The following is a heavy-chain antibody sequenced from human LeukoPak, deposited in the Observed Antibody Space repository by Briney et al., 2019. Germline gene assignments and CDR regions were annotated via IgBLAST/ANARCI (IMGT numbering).Heavy chain of an antibody. CDR2: INHSGST. J-gene: IGHJ1*01. CDR3: ARGGGWYEVYFQH. V-gene: IGHV4-34*01. CDR1: GGSFSSYY. Sequence: SETLSLTCAVYGGSFSSYYWSWIRQPPGKGLEWIGEINHSGSTNYNPSLKSRVTISVDTSKNQFSLKLSSVTAADTAVYYCARGGGWYEVYFQHWGQGTLVTVSS. D-gene: IGHD6-19*01.